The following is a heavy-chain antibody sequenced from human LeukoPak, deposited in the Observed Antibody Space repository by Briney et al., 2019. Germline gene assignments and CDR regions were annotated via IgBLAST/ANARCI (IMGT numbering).Heavy chain of an antibody. CDR2: IYSGGST. V-gene: IGHV3-53*05. D-gene: IGHD3-10*01. J-gene: IGHJ3*02. CDR1: GFTVNSNY. CDR3: AKDYAAYYGSGSYYNTGGFDAFDI. Sequence: GGSLRLSCAASGFTVNSNYMIWVRQAPGKGLEWVSVIYSGGSTHYADSVEGRITISRDNSKNTLYLQMNSLRAEDTAVYYCAKDYAAYYGSGSYYNTGGFDAFDIWGQGTMVTVSS.